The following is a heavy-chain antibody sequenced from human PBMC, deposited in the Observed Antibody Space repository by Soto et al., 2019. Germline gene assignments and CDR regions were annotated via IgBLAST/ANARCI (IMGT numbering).Heavy chain of an antibody. CDR3: ARGDHYYDSSGYYGYFEY. CDR2: ISAYNGNT. V-gene: IGHV1-18*01. CDR1: GYSFTSYG. Sequence: GASVKVSCKASGYSFTSYGISWVRQAPGQGLEWMGWISAYNGNTNYAQKLQGRVTMTTDTSTSTAYMELRSLRSDDTAVYYCARGDHYYDSSGYYGYFEYWGQGTLVTVSS. D-gene: IGHD3-22*01. J-gene: IGHJ4*02.